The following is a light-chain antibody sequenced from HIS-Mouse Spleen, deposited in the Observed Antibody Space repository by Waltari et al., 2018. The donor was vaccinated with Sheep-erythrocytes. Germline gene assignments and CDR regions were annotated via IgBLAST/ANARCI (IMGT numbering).Light chain of an antibody. J-gene: IGLJ3*02. CDR2: EVS. CDR3: CSYAGSSTPWV. V-gene: IGLV2-8*01. Sequence: QSALTQPPSASGSPGQSVTISCTGTSSDVGGYNYVPWYHQHPGKAPKLMIYEVSKRPSGVPDRFSGSKSGNTASLTVSGLQAEDEADYYCCSYAGSSTPWVFGGGTKLTVL. CDR1: SSDVGGYNY.